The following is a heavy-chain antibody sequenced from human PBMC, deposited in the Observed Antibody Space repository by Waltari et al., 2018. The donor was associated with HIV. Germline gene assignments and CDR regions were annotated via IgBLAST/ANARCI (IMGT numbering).Heavy chain of an antibody. J-gene: IGHJ6*02. CDR3: ARLILWWGGMDV. CDR2: IYTSGST. CDR1: GGSLRSYY. V-gene: IGHV4-4*07. D-gene: IGHD2-21*01. Sequence: QVPLQESGPGLVKPSENLSLPCTVSGGSLRSYYWGWIRQPAGKGLEWIGRIYTSGSTNYNPALKSLVTMSVDTSKNQFSLKLSSVTAADTAVYYCARLILWWGGMDVWGQGTTVTVSS.